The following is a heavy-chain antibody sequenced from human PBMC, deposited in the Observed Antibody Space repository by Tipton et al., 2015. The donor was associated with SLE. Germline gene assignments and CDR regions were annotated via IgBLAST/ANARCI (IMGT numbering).Heavy chain of an antibody. CDR3: ARIHPNNYGDYGPFDY. V-gene: IGHV4-39*07. J-gene: IGHJ4*02. CDR2: INHGRST. Sequence: TLSLTCTVSGGSINTSSYYWGWIRQPPGKGLEWIGKINHGRSTNYNPSLKSRVTISVDTSKKQFSLKLRSVTAADTAVYYCARIHPNNYGDYGPFDYWGQGILVTVSS. D-gene: IGHD4-17*01. CDR1: GGSINTSSYY.